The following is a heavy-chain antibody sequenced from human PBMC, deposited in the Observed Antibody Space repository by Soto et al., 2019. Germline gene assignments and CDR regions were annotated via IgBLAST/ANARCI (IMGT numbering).Heavy chain of an antibody. CDR3: ARAGGIAAALEYYYYGMDV. CDR2: ISYDGSNK. J-gene: IGHJ6*02. Sequence: GGSLRLSCAASGFTFSSYAMHWVRQAPGKGLEWVAVISYDGSNKYYADSVKGRFTISRDNSKNTLYLQMNSLRAEDTAVYYCARAGGIAAALEYYYYGMDVWGQGTTVTVSS. CDR1: GFTFSSYA. D-gene: IGHD6-13*01. V-gene: IGHV3-30-3*01.